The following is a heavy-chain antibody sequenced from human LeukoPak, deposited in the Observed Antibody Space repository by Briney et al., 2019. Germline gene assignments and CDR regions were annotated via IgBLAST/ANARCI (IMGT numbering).Heavy chain of an antibody. D-gene: IGHD2-2*02. J-gene: IGHJ4*02. V-gene: IGHV1-8*03. CDR1: GYTFTSHD. CDR2: MNPNSGNT. Sequence: ASVKVSCKASGYTFTSHDINWVRQATGQGLEWMGWMNPNSGNTGYAQQFQGRVTITRNTSISTAYMELSSLRSEDTAVYYCARGGLGYCSSTSCYIIDYWGQGTLVTVSS. CDR3: ARGGLGYCSSTSCYIIDY.